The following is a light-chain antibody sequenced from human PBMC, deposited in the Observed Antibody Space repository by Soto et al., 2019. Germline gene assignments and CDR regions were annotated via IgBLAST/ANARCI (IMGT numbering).Light chain of an antibody. J-gene: IGKJ1*01. V-gene: IGKV1-5*03. CDR2: EAS. CDR1: QSISGS. Sequence: DIQMTQSPSTLSASVGDRVTITCRASQSISGSLAWYQQKPGKAPKLLIYEASNLTSGVPSRFSGSGSGTDYILTISSLQPDDSASYYCQQYNGYWTFGQGTRVEIK. CDR3: QQYNGYWT.